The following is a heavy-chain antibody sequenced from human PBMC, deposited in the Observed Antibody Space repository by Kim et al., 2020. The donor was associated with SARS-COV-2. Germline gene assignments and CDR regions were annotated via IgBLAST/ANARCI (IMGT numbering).Heavy chain of an antibody. V-gene: IGHV1-18*01. CDR2: ISAYNGNT. D-gene: IGHD1-7*01. Sequence: ASVKVSCKASGYTFTSYGISWVRQAPGQGLEWMGWISAYNGNTNYAQKLQGRVTMTTDTSTSTAYMELRSLRSDDTAVYYCARVLGTTYPYYYYGMDVWGQGTTVTVSS. J-gene: IGHJ6*02. CDR1: GYTFTSYG. CDR3: ARVLGTTYPYYYYGMDV.